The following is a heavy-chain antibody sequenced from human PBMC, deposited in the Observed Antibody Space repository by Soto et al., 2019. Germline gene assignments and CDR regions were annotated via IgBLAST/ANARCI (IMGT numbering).Heavy chain of an antibody. CDR1: GFTFTSSA. Sequence: SVKVSCKASGFTFTSSAVQWVRQARGQRLEWIGWIVVGSGNTNYAQKFQERVTITRDMSTSTAYMELSSLRSEDTAVYYCAALSPHYYGSGSYYNYYFDYWGQGTLVTVSS. D-gene: IGHD3-10*01. CDR2: IVVGSGNT. CDR3: AALSPHYYGSGSYYNYYFDY. J-gene: IGHJ4*02. V-gene: IGHV1-58*01.